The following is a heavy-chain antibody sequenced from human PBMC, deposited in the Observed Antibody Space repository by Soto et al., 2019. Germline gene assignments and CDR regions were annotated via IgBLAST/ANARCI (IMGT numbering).Heavy chain of an antibody. CDR2: VHYSGSV. Sequence: SATLSLTCTVSGGSISFDHYHWTWIRQPPGKGLEWIGYVHYSGSVLYNPSLQSRVSISVDTSKNQFSLKLSSVTAADTAVYFCAREDDGGDRDYYGLDVWGQGTTVTVSS. V-gene: IGHV4-30-4*01. CDR3: AREDDGGDRDYYGLDV. CDR1: GGSISFDHYH. D-gene: IGHD2-21*02. J-gene: IGHJ6*02.